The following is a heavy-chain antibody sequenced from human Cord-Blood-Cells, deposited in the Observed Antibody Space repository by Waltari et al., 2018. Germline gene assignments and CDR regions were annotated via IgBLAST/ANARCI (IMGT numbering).Heavy chain of an antibody. D-gene: IGHD3-3*01. Sequence: QLQQWGAGLFQPSGTLSLTCAVYGGSFSGSYWGWIRQPPGKGLEWIGEINHSGSTNYNPSLKSRVTISVDTSKNQFSLKLSSVTAADTAVYYCARGGFLEWLLYYFDYWGQGTLVTVSS. CDR2: INHSGST. J-gene: IGHJ4*02. CDR3: ARGGFLEWLLYYFDY. V-gene: IGHV4-34*01. CDR1: GGSFSGSY.